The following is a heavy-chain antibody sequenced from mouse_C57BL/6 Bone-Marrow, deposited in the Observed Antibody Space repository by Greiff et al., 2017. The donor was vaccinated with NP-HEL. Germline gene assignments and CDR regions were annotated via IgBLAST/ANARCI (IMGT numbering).Heavy chain of an antibody. V-gene: IGHV5-6*01. CDR2: ISSGGSYT. J-gene: IGHJ3*01. Sequence: DVQLVESGGDLVKPGGSLKLSCAASGFTFSSYGMSWVRQTPDKRLEWVATISSGGSYTYYPDSVKGRFTISRDNAKNTLYLQMSSLKSEDTAMYYCARVSKAYWGQGTLVTVSA. CDR3: ARVSKAY. CDR1: GFTFSSYG.